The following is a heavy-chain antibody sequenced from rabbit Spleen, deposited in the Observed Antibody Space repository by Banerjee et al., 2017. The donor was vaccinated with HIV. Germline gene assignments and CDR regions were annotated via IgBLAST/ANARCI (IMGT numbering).Heavy chain of an antibody. Sequence: QEQLEESGGGLVKPEGSLTLTCKASGFSFSSGYDMCWVRQAPGKGLEWIACIYAGSSGSTYSASWAKGRFTISKTSSTTVTLQMTSLTAADTATYFCARDTSSSFSSYGMDLWGPGTLVTVS. CDR2: IYAGSSGST. J-gene: IGHJ6*01. V-gene: IGHV1S45*01. D-gene: IGHD1-1*01. CDR3: ARDTSSSFSSYGMDL. CDR1: GFSFSSGYD.